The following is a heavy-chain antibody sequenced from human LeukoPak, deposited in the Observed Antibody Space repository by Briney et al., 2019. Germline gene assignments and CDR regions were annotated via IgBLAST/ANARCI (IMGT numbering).Heavy chain of an antibody. V-gene: IGHV1-18*04. Sequence: ASVKVSCKASGYTFDSYYITWVRQAPGQGLEWMGWISAYSDNTNYAQRFQGRVTLTTDTSTSTAYMELSTLTSDDTAVYYCARADDFGRVTTTTYYFDYWGQGTLVTVSS. D-gene: IGHD3/OR15-3a*01. J-gene: IGHJ4*02. CDR3: ARADDFGRVTTTTYYFDY. CDR1: GYTFDSYY. CDR2: ISAYSDNT.